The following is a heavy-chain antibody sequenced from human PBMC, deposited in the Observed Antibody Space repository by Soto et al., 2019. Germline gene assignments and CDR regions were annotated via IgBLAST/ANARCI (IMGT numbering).Heavy chain of an antibody. CDR2: INIGNGKT. J-gene: IGHJ5*02. V-gene: IGHV1-3*04. D-gene: IGHD4-17*01. CDR1: GNSITSPA. CDR3: ATLLRYGGNSGRLWFGP. Sequence: ASVKVSCKASGNSITSPALHWVRQAPGQKLEWMGWINIGNGKTVYSQTFLERVNITRDTSASTGYMELSGVRSEDTPMYLRATLLRYGGNSGRLWFGPLGQGNLGTVSS.